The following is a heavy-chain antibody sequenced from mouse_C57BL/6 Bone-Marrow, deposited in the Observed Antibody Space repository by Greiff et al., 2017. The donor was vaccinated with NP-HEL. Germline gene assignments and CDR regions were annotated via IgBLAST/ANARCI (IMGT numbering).Heavy chain of an antibody. Sequence: VQLQQSGAELVRPGASVKLSCTASGFNIKDDYMHWVKQRPEQGMEWIGWIDPENGDTEYASKFQGKAKITADTSSNTAYLQLSSLTSEDTAVYYCTTLWGLRPPTSAYWGQGTLVTVSA. J-gene: IGHJ3*01. CDR3: TTLWGLRPPTSAY. CDR1: GFNIKDDY. CDR2: IDPENGDT. D-gene: IGHD2-4*01. V-gene: IGHV14-4*01.